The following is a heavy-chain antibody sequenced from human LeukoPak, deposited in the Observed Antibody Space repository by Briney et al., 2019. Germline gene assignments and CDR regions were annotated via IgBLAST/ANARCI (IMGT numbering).Heavy chain of an antibody. J-gene: IGHJ5*02. CDR3: ARTYYAGWGWFDP. Sequence: ASVRVSCKASGYTFTGYYMHWVRQAPGQGLEWMGWINTDTGNPTYAQGFTGRFVFSLDSSVSTAYLQISSLKAEDTAVFYCARTYYAGWGWFDPWGQGTLVTVSS. CDR1: GYTFTGYY. V-gene: IGHV7-4-1*02. CDR2: INTDTGNP. D-gene: IGHD3-3*01.